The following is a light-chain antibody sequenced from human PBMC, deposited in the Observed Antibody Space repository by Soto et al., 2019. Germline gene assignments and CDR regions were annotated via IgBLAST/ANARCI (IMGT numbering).Light chain of an antibody. CDR2: NAS. CDR3: QQRGDWPPIT. CDR1: QSVSTF. J-gene: IGKJ5*01. V-gene: IGKV3-11*01. Sequence: EILLTQSPATLSLSPGERGILSCRASQSVSTFLAWFQQKPGQPPRLLIYNASNRTTGIPARFSGSGSGTDFTLTISSLEPEDFAVYYCQQRGDWPPITFGQGTRLEIK.